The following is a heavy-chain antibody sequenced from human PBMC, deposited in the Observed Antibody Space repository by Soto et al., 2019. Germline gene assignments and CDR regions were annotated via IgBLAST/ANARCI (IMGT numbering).Heavy chain of an antibody. D-gene: IGHD3-22*01. J-gene: IGHJ3*02. Sequence: GGSLRLSCAASGFTFSSYSMNWVRQAPGKGLEWVSYISSSSSTIYYADSVKGRFTISRDNAKNSLYLQMNSLRAEDTAVYYCARVGYDSSGYYYDDAFDIWGQGTMVTVS. V-gene: IGHV3-48*04. CDR1: GFTFSSYS. CDR2: ISSSSSTI. CDR3: ARVGYDSSGYYYDDAFDI.